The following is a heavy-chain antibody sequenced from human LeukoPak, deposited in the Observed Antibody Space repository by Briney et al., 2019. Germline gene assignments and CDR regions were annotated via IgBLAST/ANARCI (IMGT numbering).Heavy chain of an antibody. Sequence: GGSLRLSCAASGFTFSSYGMHWVRQAPGKGLEWVAIISNDGSRKYYAHSVEGRFTISRDNSKNTLYLQMDSLRAEDTAVYYCARDRAWNYFDYWGQGTLATVSS. CDR1: GFTFSSYG. CDR3: ARDRAWNYFDY. CDR2: ISNDGSRK. D-gene: IGHD3-3*01. J-gene: IGHJ4*02. V-gene: IGHV3-30*03.